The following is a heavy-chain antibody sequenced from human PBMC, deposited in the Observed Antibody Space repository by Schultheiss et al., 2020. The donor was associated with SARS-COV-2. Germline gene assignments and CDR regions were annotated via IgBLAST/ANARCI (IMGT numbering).Heavy chain of an antibody. CDR1: GYSFTSYW. CDR2: IYPGDADT. V-gene: IGHV5-51*01. D-gene: IGHD6-13*01. CDR3: ARQMGSSISPLSD. Sequence: GGSLRLSCKGSGYSFTSYWIGWVRQMPGKGLEWMGIIYPGDADTRYSPSFQGQVTISADNSISTAYLQWSSLKASDTAIYYCARQMGSSISPLSDWGQGTLVTVSS. J-gene: IGHJ4*02.